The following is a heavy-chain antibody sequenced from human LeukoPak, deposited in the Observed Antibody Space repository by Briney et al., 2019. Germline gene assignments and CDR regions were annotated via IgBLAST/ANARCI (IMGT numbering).Heavy chain of an antibody. J-gene: IGHJ5*02. CDR1: GDFVSSNSAA. Sequence: SQTLSLTCAISGDFVSSNSAAWNWIRQSPSRGLEWLGRTYYRSKWNNNYAVSVKSRITINLDTSKDQFSLSLRSVTAADTAVFYCARVHASGYNIYNWFDPWGQGTLVTVSS. V-gene: IGHV6-1*01. CDR2: TYYRSKWNN. CDR3: ARVHASGYNIYNWFDP. D-gene: IGHD5-12*01.